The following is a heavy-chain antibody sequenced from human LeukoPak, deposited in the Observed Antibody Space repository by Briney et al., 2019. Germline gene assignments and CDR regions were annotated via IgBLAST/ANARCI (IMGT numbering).Heavy chain of an antibody. CDR3: ARDLPLYYYGSGSPAYYFDY. D-gene: IGHD3-10*01. J-gene: IGHJ4*02. Sequence: SQTLSLTFAISGDSVSSNSAAWNWIRQSPSRGLEWLGRTYYRSKWYNDYAVSVKSRITINPDTSKNQFSLQLNSVTPEDTAVYYCARDLPLYYYGSGSPAYYFDYWGQGTLVTVSS. CDR2: TYYRSKWYN. CDR1: GDSVSSNSAA. V-gene: IGHV6-1*01.